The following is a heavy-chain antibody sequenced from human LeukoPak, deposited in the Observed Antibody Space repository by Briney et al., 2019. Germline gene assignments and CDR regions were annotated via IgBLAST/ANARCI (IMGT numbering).Heavy chain of an antibody. V-gene: IGHV4-59*08. D-gene: IGHD1-26*01. J-gene: IGHJ4*02. CDR2: IHYSGST. CDR1: GGSISGYY. Sequence: SETLSLTCTVSGGSISGYYWSWIRQPPGQGLEWIGYIHYSGSTNYNPSLKGRVTISLDTSKNQFSLKLSSVTAADTAVYYCARQGSGNYLSPVNYWGQGTLVTVSS. CDR3: ARQGSGNYLSPVNY.